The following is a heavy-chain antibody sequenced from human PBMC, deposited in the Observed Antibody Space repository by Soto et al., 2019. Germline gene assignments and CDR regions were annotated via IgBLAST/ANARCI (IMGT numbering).Heavy chain of an antibody. CDR1: GGTFSTYA. D-gene: IGHD3-3*01. J-gene: IGHJ5*02. CDR2: ILPIFNKT. CDR3: ARDGVQFLYKTYFDT. V-gene: IGHV1-69*06. Sequence: QVQLVQSGADVKKPGSSVRVSCKASGGTFSTYAINWVRPAPGHGLEWMGGILPIFNKTHYAQNIQGRVTIIADKSTSTTYMELISLRSEDTAVYDCARDGVQFLYKTYFDTWGQGTLVTVSS.